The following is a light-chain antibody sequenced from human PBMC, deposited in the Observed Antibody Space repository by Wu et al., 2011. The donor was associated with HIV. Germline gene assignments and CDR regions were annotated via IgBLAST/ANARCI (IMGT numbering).Light chain of an antibody. CDR2: KAS. V-gene: IGKV1-5*03. CDR1: QSISSW. J-gene: IGKJ2*01. CDR3: QQYNSYMYT. Sequence: DIQMTQSPSTLSASVGDRVTITCRASQSISSWLAWYQQKPGKAPKLLMYKASSLQSGVPSRFSGSGSGTEFTLTISSLQPDDFATYYCQQYNSYMYTFGQGPSWRSN.